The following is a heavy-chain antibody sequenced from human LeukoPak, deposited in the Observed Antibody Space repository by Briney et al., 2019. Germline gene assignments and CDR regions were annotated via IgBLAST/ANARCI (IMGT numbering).Heavy chain of an antibody. CDR3: ARDEVTTPLGY. J-gene: IGHJ4*02. V-gene: IGHV3-48*04. Sequence: GGSLRLSCVGFGFTFSNYNLNWVRQDPGKGLVWVSYISSSGSTIYYADSVKGRFTISRDNAKNSLYLQMNSLRAEDTAVYYCARDEVTTPLGYWGQGTLVTVSS. D-gene: IGHD4-17*01. CDR1: GFTFSNYN. CDR2: ISSSGSTI.